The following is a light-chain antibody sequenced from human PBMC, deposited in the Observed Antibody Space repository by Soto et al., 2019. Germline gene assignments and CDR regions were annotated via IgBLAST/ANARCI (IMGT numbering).Light chain of an antibody. CDR3: PEYAILRWR. CDR1: QSVSSR. J-gene: IGKJ1*01. CDR2: GAS. Sequence: TQSPATLSVSQGDRAPLSCRASQSVSSRLAWYQQKPGQAPRLLIYGASSRATGIPDRFSGSGSGTDFTLTISRLEPEDFAVYCCPEYAILRWRLGQGTKVDIK. V-gene: IGKV3-20*01.